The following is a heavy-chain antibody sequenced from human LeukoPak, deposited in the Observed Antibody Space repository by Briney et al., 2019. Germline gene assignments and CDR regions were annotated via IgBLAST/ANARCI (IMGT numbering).Heavy chain of an antibody. CDR1: GFTFSSYS. CDR2: ISSSSSYI. V-gene: IGHV3-21*01. J-gene: IGHJ4*02. Sequence: PGGSLRLSCAASGFTFSSYSMNWVRQAPGKGLEWVSSISSSSSYIYYADSVKGRFTISRDNAKNSLYLQTNSLRAEDTAVYYCARGVIQLKLRGDFDYWGQGTLVTVSS. D-gene: IGHD5-18*01. CDR3: ARGVIQLKLRGDFDY.